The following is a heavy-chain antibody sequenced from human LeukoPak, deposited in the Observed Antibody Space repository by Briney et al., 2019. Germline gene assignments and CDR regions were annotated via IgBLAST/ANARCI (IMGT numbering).Heavy chain of an antibody. V-gene: IGHV3-23*01. CDR2: TGDST. Sequence: GGSLRLSCAASGFTFSSYAMSWVRHAPGEGLEWVSTTGDSTLYADSVKGRFTISRDTSKNTLYLQMNSLRGEDTAVYYCAKGGGGSSYSAIQHWGQGTLVTVSS. J-gene: IGHJ1*01. CDR1: GFTFSSYA. CDR3: AKGGGGSSYSAIQH. D-gene: IGHD2-15*01.